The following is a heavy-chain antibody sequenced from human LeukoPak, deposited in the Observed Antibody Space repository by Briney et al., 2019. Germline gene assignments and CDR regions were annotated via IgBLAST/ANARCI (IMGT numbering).Heavy chain of an antibody. V-gene: IGHV3-7*01. CDR2: IKQDGSEK. D-gene: IGHD2-2*01. J-gene: IGHJ3*02. CDR1: GFTFSSYW. CDR3: ARVTRNCGWYQLLFNEGAFDI. Sequence: PGGSLRLSCAASGFTFSSYWMSWVRQAPGKGLEWVANIKQDGSEKYYVDSVKGRFTISRDNAKNSLYLQMNSLRAEDTAVYYCARVTRNCGWYQLLFNEGAFDIWGQGTMVTVSS.